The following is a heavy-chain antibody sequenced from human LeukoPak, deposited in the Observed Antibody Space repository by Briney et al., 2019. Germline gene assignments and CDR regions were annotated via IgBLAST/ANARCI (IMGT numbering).Heavy chain of an antibody. D-gene: IGHD3-3*01. CDR1: GGTFSSYA. CDR2: IIPIFGTA. CDR3: ARGARLEWSQSGDY. Sequence: GASVKVSCKASGGTFSSYAISWVRQAPGQGLEWMGGIIPIFGTANYAQKFQGRVTITADKSTSTAYMELSSLRSEDTAVYYCARGARLEWSQSGDYWGQGTLVTVSS. V-gene: IGHV1-69*06. J-gene: IGHJ4*02.